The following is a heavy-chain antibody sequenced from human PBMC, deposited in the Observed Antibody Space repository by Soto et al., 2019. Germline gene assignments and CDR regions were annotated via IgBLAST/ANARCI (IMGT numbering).Heavy chain of an antibody. Sequence: PSETLSRTCSVSDGSISSSIFYWVWIRQPPGKGLEWLGSISLIGATSHTPSSRSRVTLSVDTSENHFSLRLVSVTAADTAVYYCARLKLPCGKSGGDYGWASDFWDKGIMVTLS. CDR3: ARLKLPCGKSGGDYGWASDF. CDR2: ISLIGAT. J-gene: IGHJ3*01. D-gene: IGHD5-12*01. CDR1: DGSISSSIFY. V-gene: IGHV4-39*02.